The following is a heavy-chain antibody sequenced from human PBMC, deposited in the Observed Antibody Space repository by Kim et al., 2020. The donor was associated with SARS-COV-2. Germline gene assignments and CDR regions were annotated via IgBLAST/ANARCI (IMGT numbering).Heavy chain of an antibody. V-gene: IGHV1-8*01. J-gene: IGHJ4*02. CDR3: ARLGYYNPHFDY. CDR1: GYTFTSYD. Sequence: ASVKVSCKASGYTFTSYDINWVRQATGQGLEWMGWMNPNSGNTGYAQKFQGRVTMTRNTSISTAYMELSSLRSEDTAVYYCARLGYYNPHFDYWGQGTLVTVSS. D-gene: IGHD3-9*01. CDR2: MNPNSGNT.